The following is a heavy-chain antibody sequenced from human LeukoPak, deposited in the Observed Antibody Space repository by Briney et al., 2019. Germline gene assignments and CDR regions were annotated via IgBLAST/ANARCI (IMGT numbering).Heavy chain of an antibody. CDR2: IRSKANSYAT. V-gene: IGHV3-73*01. Sequence: GGSLRLSRAASGFTFSGSAMHWVRQASGKGLEWVGRIRSKANSYATAYAASVKGRFTISRDDSKNTAYLQMNSLKTEDTAVYYCTTIGYCSGGSCSWGQGTLVTVSS. CDR3: TTIGYCSGGSCS. J-gene: IGHJ5*02. CDR1: GFTFSGSA. D-gene: IGHD2-15*01.